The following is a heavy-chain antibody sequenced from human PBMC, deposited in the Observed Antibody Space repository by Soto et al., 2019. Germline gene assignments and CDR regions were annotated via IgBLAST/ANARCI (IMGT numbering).Heavy chain of an antibody. CDR3: ARDKDRQQLGGNYYYILDV. V-gene: IGHV1-69*12. J-gene: IGHJ6*02. Sequence: QVQLMQSGAEVKKPGSSVKVSCKASGGTFSTSAISWVRQAPGEGLEWVGGIMPVFATPDYAQKFQGRVTISAAESTPTAYLELTSPPTDDTAVYYCARDKDRQQLGGNYYYILDVWGQGTAITVSS. D-gene: IGHD3-3*02. CDR2: IMPVFATP. CDR1: GGTFSTSA.